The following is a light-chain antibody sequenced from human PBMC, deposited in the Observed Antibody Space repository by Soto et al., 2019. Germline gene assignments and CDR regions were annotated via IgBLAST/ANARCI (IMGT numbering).Light chain of an antibody. CDR2: ATS. CDR1: ESVISDY. Sequence: EFVLTQSPGTLSLSPGETATLSCRASESVISDYSAWYQQKPGQAPRLLIYATSNRATGIPGRFSGSGSGTDFTLTISRLEPEDFAVYYCQQYGRSPLFGQGTRLEIK. J-gene: IGKJ5*01. V-gene: IGKV3-20*01. CDR3: QQYGRSPL.